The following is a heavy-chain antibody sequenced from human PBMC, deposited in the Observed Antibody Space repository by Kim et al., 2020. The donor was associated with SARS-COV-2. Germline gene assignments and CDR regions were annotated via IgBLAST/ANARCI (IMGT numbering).Heavy chain of an antibody. J-gene: IGHJ6*02. CDR1: GYAFTTYS. CDR3: VRVSPEDYFDRVIFHYYGMHV. D-gene: IGHD3-22*01. Sequence: ASVKVSCKASGYAFTTYSIHWVRQALGQGLECIGMINPSGCSTTYAQKFQGRATLTRDTSTSTVYMELSSLRSEDTDVYYCVRVSPEDYFDRVIFHYYGMHVWGLGTLVTV. V-gene: IGHV1-46*01. CDR2: INPSGCST.